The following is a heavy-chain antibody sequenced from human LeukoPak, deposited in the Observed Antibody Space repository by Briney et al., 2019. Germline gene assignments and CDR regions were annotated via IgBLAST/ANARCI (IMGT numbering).Heavy chain of an antibody. J-gene: IGHJ4*02. D-gene: IGHD5-18*01. CDR3: AKGGARGYSYGYPPEN. CDR2: ISSSGSTI. V-gene: IGHV3-48*03. CDR1: GFTFSSYE. Sequence: GGSLRLSCAASGFTFSSYEMNWVRQAPGKGLEWVSYISSSGSTIYYADSVKGRFTISRDNSKNSLYLQMNSLRTEDTALYYCAKGGARGYSYGYPPENWGQGTLVTVSS.